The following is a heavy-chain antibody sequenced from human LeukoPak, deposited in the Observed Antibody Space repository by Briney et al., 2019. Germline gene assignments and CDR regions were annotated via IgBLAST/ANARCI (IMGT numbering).Heavy chain of an antibody. CDR2: INQHRSEE. J-gene: IGHJ5*02. CDR1: GFTFSQYW. V-gene: IGHV3-7*04. CDR3: ARGQGWLDP. Sequence: PGGSLRLSCAGSGFTFSQYWMNWVRQAPGKGLEWVANINQHRSEENYVDSVKGRLTISRDNAKNSVYLEMNNVEAEDTAVYYCARGQGWLDPWGQGTLVTVSS.